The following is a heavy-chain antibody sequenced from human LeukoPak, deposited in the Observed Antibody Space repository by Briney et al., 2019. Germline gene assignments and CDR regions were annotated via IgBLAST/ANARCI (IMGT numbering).Heavy chain of an antibody. CDR2: ISWNSGSI. D-gene: IGHD2-8*02. CDR3: AKDEFVASDFTGAFDI. V-gene: IGHV3-9*03. J-gene: IGHJ3*02. Sequence: PGRSLRLSCAASGFTFDDYAMPWVRQAPGKGLEWVSGISWNSGSIGYADSVKGRFTISRDNAKNSLYLQMNSLRPEDMALYYCAKDEFVASDFTGAFDIWGQGTMVTVSS. CDR1: GFTFDDYA.